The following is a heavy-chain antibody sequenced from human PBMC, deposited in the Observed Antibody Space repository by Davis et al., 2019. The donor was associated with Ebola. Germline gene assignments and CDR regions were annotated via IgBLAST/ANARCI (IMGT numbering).Heavy chain of an antibody. CDR1: GYNFTSYY. Sequence: ASVKVSCKASGYNFTSYYLHWVRQAPGQGLEWMAIINPTDGSTRYAQKFRGRVTVTMDTSTSTVYMDLSSLRSEDTAVYYCARGKWELLLGFNYYYGMDVWGQGTTVTVS. D-gene: IGHD1-26*01. CDR3: ARGKWELLLGFNYYYGMDV. J-gene: IGHJ6*02. CDR2: INPTDGST. V-gene: IGHV1-46*01.